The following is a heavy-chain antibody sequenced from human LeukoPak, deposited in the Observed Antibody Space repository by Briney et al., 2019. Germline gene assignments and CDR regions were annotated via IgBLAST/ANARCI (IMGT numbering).Heavy chain of an antibody. J-gene: IGHJ4*02. V-gene: IGHV3-30-3*01. CDR1: GFTFSSYA. CDR3: ARDGQGGKGGFFDY. CDR2: ISYDGSNK. Sequence: GRSLRLSCAGSGFTFSSYAMHWVRQAPGTGQEWVAVISYDGSNKYYADSVKDRFTISRDKSKNTLYLQMNSLRAEDTAEYYCARDGQGGKGGFFDYWGQGTLVTVSS. D-gene: IGHD4-23*01.